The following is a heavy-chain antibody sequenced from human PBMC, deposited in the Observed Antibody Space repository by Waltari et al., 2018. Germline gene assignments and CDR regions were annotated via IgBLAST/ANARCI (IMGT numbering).Heavy chain of an antibody. CDR1: GGSISSYY. Sequence: QVQLQESGPGLVKPSETLSLTCTVSGGSISSYYWSWIRQPPGKGLEWIGYIYYSGSTNYNPSLKSRVTISVDTSKNQCSLKLSSVTAADTAVYYCARISGYSSSSFDYWGQGTLVTVSS. CDR3: ARISGYSSSSFDY. D-gene: IGHD6-6*01. CDR2: IYYSGST. V-gene: IGHV4-59*01. J-gene: IGHJ4*02.